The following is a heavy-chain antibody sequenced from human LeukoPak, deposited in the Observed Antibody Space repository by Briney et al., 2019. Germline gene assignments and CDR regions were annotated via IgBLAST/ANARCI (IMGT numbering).Heavy chain of an antibody. CDR3: ARAYYGSGSYYIFGY. CDR2: SSSSSYI. J-gene: IGHJ4*02. Sequence: SSSSSYIYYADSVKGRFTISRDNAKNSLYLQMNSLRAEDTAVYYCARAYYGSGSYYIFGYWGQGTLVTVSP. V-gene: IGHV3-21*01. D-gene: IGHD3-10*01.